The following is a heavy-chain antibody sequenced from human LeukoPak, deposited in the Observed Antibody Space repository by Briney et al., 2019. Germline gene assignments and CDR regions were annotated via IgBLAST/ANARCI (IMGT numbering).Heavy chain of an antibody. CDR3: ARDLGYFDY. CDR2: LWYDGSNK. Sequence: GGSPRLSCAASGFXFSSYGIHWVRQAPGKGLEWVTFLWYDGSNKYYADSVKGRFTISRDNSKNTLYLQMNTLRAEDTAVYYCARDLGYFDYWGQGTLVTVSS. J-gene: IGHJ4*02. CDR1: GFXFSSYG. V-gene: IGHV3-33*01.